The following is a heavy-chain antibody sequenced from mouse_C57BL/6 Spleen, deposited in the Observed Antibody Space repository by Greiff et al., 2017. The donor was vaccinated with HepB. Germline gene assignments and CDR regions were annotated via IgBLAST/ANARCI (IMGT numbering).Heavy chain of an antibody. Sequence: VKLMESGPGLVQPSQRLSITCTVSGFSLTSYGVHWVRQSPGKGLEWLGVIWSGGSTDYNAAFISRLSISKDNSKSQVFFKMNSLQADDTAIYYCARNNYGNPYYFDYWGQGTTLTVSS. V-gene: IGHV2-2*01. CDR2: IWSGGST. D-gene: IGHD2-1*01. J-gene: IGHJ2*01. CDR3: ARNNYGNPYYFDY. CDR1: GFSLTSYG.